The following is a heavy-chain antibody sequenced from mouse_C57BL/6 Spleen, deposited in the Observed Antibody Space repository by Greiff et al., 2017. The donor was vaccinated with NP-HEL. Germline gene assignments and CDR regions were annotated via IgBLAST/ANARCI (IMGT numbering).Heavy chain of an antibody. CDR1: GYSFTGYY. CDR2: IYPYNGVS. D-gene: IGHD2-1*01. CDR3: ASPYGNYAMDY. Sequence: EVQLQQSGPELVKPGASVKISCKASGYSFTGYYMHWVKQSHGNILDWIGYIYPYNGVSSYNQKFKGKATLTVDKSSSTAYVELRSLTSEDSAVYYGASPYGNYAMDYWGQGTSVTVSS. V-gene: IGHV1-31*01. J-gene: IGHJ4*01.